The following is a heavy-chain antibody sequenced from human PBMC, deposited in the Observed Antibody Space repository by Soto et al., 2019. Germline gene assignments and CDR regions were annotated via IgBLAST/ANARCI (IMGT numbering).Heavy chain of an antibody. Sequence: ASVKVSCKASGYTFSSYGINWVRQAPGQGLEWLGWISAYDGYTNYAQILQGRVSMTTDTSTKTAYMELRSLRSDDTAVYYCARLRHSRGVYNWFDPWGQGTLVTVSS. V-gene: IGHV1-18*01. CDR2: ISAYDGYT. CDR3: ARLRHSRGVYNWFDP. D-gene: IGHD3-22*01. CDR1: GYTFSSYG. J-gene: IGHJ5*02.